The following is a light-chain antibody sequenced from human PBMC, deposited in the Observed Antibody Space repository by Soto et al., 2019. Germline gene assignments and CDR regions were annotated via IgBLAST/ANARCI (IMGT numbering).Light chain of an antibody. J-gene: IGLJ3*02. CDR3: QNWGAGLVV. CDR1: SGHSSYA. Sequence: QLVLTQSPSASASLGASVKLTCTLSSGHSSYAIAWHQQQPENGPRYWMKLNSDGSHSKGDGIPERFSGSRSGAERYLTISGLQAEDAADYYLQNWGAGLVVFGGGTKLTVL. V-gene: IGLV4-69*01. CDR2: LNSDGSH.